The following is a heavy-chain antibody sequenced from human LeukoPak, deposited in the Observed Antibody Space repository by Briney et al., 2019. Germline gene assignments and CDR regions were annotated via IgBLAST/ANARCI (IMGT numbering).Heavy chain of an antibody. CDR2: IYSGGST. V-gene: IGHV3-53*01. D-gene: IGHD1-26*01. J-gene: IGHJ4*02. CDR1: GFTFSSYA. CDR3: AREPSSARFGRIVGALYFDY. Sequence: GGSLRLSCAASGFTFSSYAMSWVRQAPGKGLDWVSVIYSGGSTYYADSVKGRFTISRDNSKNTLYLQMNSLRAEDTAVYYCAREPSSARFGRIVGALYFDYWGQGTLVTVSS.